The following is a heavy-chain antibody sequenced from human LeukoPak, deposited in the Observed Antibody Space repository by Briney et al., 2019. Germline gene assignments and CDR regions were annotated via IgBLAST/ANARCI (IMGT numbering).Heavy chain of an antibody. J-gene: IGHJ4*02. CDR2: IYYSGST. CDR3: AREGDSSGWYFDY. D-gene: IGHD6-25*01. V-gene: IGHV4-59*02. CDR1: GGSVSSYY. Sequence: SETLSPTCTVSGGSVSSYYWSWIRQPPGKGLEWVGYIYYSGSTNYNPSLKSRVTMSVDTSKTQFSLRLTSVTAADTAVYYCAREGDSSGWYFDYWGQGTLVTVSS.